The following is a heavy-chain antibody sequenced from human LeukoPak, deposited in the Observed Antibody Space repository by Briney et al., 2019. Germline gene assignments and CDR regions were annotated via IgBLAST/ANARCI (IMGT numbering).Heavy chain of an antibody. CDR2: INPNSGGT. Sequence: GASVKVSCKASGYTFTGYYMHWVRQAPGQGLEWMGWINPNSGGTNYAQKFQGRVTITADKSTSTAYMELSSLRSEDTAVYYCARDGVGATTLGQGTLVTVFS. D-gene: IGHD1-26*01. CDR1: GYTFTGYY. CDR3: ARDGVGATT. V-gene: IGHV1-2*02. J-gene: IGHJ5*02.